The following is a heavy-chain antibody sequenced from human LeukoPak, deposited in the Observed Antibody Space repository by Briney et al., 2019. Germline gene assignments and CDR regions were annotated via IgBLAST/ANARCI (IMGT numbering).Heavy chain of an antibody. Sequence: SVKVSCKASGGTFSSYAISWVRQAPGQGFECMGRIIPIFGTANYAQKFQGRVTITTDESTSTAYMELSSLRSEDTAVYYCARGPPWELLEAGIDYWGQGTLVTVSS. CDR3: ARGPPWELLEAGIDY. CDR1: GGTFSSYA. V-gene: IGHV1-69*05. CDR2: IIPIFGTA. J-gene: IGHJ4*02. D-gene: IGHD1-26*01.